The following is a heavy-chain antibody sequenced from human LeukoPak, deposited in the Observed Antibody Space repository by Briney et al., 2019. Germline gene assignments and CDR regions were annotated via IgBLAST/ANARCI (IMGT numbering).Heavy chain of an antibody. D-gene: IGHD3-22*01. CDR3: AKDSGYDSSGYSDY. CDR2: ISWNSGSI. CDR1: GFTFSSYT. V-gene: IGHV3-9*01. J-gene: IGHJ4*02. Sequence: GGSLRLSCAASGFTFSSYTMNWVRQAPGKGLEWVSGISWNSGSIGYADSVKGRFTISRDNAKNSLYLQMSSLRAEDTALYYCAKDSGYDSSGYSDYWGQGTLVTVSS.